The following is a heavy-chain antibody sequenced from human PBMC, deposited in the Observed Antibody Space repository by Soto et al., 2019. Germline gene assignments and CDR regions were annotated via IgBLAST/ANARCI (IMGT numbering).Heavy chain of an antibody. V-gene: IGHV4-39*01. J-gene: IGHJ3*02. D-gene: IGHD6-19*01. Sequence: SETLSLTCTVSGGSISSSSYYWGWIRQPPGKGLEWIGSIYYSGSTYYNPSLKSRVTISVDTSKNQFSLKLSSVTAADTAVYCCASQSSGWVNDAFDIWGQGTMVT. CDR2: IYYSGST. CDR1: GGSISSSSYY. CDR3: ASQSSGWVNDAFDI.